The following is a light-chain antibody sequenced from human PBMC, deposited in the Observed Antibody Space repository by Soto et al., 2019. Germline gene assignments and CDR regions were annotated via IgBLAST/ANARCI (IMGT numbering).Light chain of an antibody. J-gene: IGKJ1*01. Sequence: EIVLTQSPATLSLSPGERATLSCRASQSVSRYLVWYQQKPGQAPRLLIYDTSNRATGIPARFSGSGSGTEFTLTISSLEPEDFAVYYCQQRSTWPTAFGQGTKVEI. CDR2: DTS. V-gene: IGKV3-11*01. CDR3: QQRSTWPTA. CDR1: QSVSRY.